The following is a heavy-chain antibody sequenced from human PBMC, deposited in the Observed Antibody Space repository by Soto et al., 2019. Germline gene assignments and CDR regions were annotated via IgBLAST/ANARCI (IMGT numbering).Heavy chain of an antibody. Sequence: GGSLRLSCAASGLTFSSYGMYWVRQAPGKGLEWVGVISYDGSNKYYADSVKGRFTISRDNTKNTLYLQMNSLRAEDTAVYYCAKDLRGYSYGTFDYWGQGTLVTVSS. D-gene: IGHD5-18*01. CDR2: ISYDGSNK. J-gene: IGHJ4*02. CDR3: AKDLRGYSYGTFDY. CDR1: GLTFSSYG. V-gene: IGHV3-30*18.